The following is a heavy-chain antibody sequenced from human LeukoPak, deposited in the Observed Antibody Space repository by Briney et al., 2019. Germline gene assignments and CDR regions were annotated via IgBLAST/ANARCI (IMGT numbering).Heavy chain of an antibody. J-gene: IGHJ4*02. D-gene: IGHD3-16*01. V-gene: IGHV3-64*01. CDR2: ISSNGGST. Sequence: GGSLRLSCAASGFTFRTYAMHWVRQASGKGLEYVSAISSNGGSTYYANSVKGRFTISRDNSKNTLYLQMGSLRPEDMAVYYCVTLGADYWGQGTLVTVSS. CDR1: GFTFRTYA. CDR3: VTLGADY.